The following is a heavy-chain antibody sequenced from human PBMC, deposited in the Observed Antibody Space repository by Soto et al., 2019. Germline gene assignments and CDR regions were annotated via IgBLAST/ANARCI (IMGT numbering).Heavy chain of an antibody. V-gene: IGHV1-69*06. D-gene: IGHD6-6*01. CDR1: GGTFSSYS. CDR2: IIPIFGTA. CDR3: ARDLRGAARLWFDP. Sequence: SVKVSCKASGGTFSSYSISWVRQAPGQGLEWMGWIIPIFGTANYAQKFQGRVTITADKSTSTAYMELSSLRSEDTAVYYCARDLRGAARLWFDPWGQGTLVTVSS. J-gene: IGHJ5*02.